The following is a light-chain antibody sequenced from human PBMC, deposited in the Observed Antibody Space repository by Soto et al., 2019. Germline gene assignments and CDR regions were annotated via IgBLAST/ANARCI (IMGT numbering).Light chain of an antibody. J-gene: IGLJ2*01. CDR3: SSYTSRSTLVV. V-gene: IGLV2-14*01. CDR2: DVS. Sequence: QSALTQPASVSGSPGQSITISCTGTSSDVGGYNYVSGYQQHPCKAPKLMIYDVSNRPSGVSNRFSGSKSGNTASLTISGLQAEDEADYYCSSYTSRSTLVVFGGGTQLTVL. CDR1: SSDVGGYNY.